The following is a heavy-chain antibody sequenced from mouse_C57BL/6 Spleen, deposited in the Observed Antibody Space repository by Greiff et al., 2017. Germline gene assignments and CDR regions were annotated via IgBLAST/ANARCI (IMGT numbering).Heavy chain of an antibody. CDR1: GYTFTDYE. CDR2: IDPETGGT. J-gene: IGHJ2*01. D-gene: IGHD4-1*01. Sequence: VQLQQSGAELVRPGASVTLSCKASGYTFTDYEMHWVKQTPVHGLEWIGAIDPETGGTAYNQKFKGKAILTADKSSSTAYMELRSLTSEDSAVYYCTRERGLGLDYWGQGTTLTVSS. CDR3: TRERGLGLDY. V-gene: IGHV1-15*01.